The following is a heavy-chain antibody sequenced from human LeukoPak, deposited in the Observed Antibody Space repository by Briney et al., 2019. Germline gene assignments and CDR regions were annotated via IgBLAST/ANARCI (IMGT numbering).Heavy chain of an antibody. Sequence: GGSLRLSCAASGFTINNYAMSWVRQAPGKGLEWVAVISYDGSNKYYADSVKGRFTISRDNSKNTLYLQMNSLRAEDTAVYYCAKDQGLYCSSTSCYAGRADYWGQGTLVTVSS. CDR3: AKDQGLYCSSTSCYAGRADY. CDR1: GFTINNYA. V-gene: IGHV3-30*18. D-gene: IGHD2-2*01. CDR2: ISYDGSNK. J-gene: IGHJ4*02.